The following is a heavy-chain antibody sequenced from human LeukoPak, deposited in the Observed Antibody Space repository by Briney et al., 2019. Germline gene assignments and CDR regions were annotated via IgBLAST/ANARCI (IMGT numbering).Heavy chain of an antibody. D-gene: IGHD3-16*01. CDR3: ARGAQGCLSYWGAFDI. Sequence: ASVKVSCKASGYTFTGYYMHWVRQAPGQGLEWMGWINPNSGGTNYAQKFQGRVTMTRDTSISTAYMELSRLRSDDTAVYYCARGAQGCLSYWGAFDIWGQGTMVTVSS. CDR2: INPNSGGT. J-gene: IGHJ3*02. CDR1: GYTFTGYY. V-gene: IGHV1-2*02.